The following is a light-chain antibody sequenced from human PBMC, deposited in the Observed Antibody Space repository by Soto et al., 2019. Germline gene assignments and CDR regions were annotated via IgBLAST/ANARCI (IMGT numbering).Light chain of an antibody. CDR1: QTISNTF. CDR2: GAS. Sequence: EIVLTQSPGTLSLSPGDRATLSCRASQTISNTFLAWYQQRPGQAPRLLIYGASGRAAGIPDRCSGSGSGTDFTLSISRLEPEDVAVYYCQQYGVSPTFGGGTKVEIK. J-gene: IGKJ4*01. CDR3: QQYGVSPT. V-gene: IGKV3-20*01.